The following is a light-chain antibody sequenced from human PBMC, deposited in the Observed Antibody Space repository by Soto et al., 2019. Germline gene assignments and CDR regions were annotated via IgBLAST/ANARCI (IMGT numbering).Light chain of an antibody. J-gene: IGLJ7*01. CDR1: SSNIGNNY. V-gene: IGLV1-51*02. CDR2: ENN. CDR3: GTCDSSLSEAV. Sequence: QSVLTQPPSVSAAPGQKVTISCSGSSSNIGNNYVSWYQQLPGTAPKLLIYENNKRPSGIPDRFSGSKSGTSATLGITGLQTGDEADYYCGTCDSSLSEAVFGGGTQLTVL.